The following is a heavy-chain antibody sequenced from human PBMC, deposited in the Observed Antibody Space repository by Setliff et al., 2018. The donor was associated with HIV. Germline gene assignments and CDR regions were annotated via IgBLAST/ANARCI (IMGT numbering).Heavy chain of an antibody. CDR1: GFTFSKYA. CDR2: ISIDGGTA. J-gene: IGHJ4*02. V-gene: IGHV3-64*04. D-gene: IGHD3-3*01. Sequence: GSLRLSCSASGFTFSKYAMHWVRQAPGKGLEYVSGISIDGGTAYYADSVKGRFAISRDNSMNTLSLQMNSLRAEDTAVYYCGIRISISVIWTFDYWGQGMLVTVSS. CDR3: GIRISISVIWTFDY.